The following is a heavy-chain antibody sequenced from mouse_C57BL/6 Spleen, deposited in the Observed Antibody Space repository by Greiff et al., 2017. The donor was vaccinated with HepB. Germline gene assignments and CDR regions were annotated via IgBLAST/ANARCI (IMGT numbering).Heavy chain of an antibody. V-gene: IGHV1-82*01. D-gene: IGHD1-1*01. Sequence: VQLVESGPELVKPGASVKISCKASGYAFSSSWMNWVKQRPGKGLEWIGRIYPGDGDTNYNGKFKGKATLTADKSSSTAYMQLSSLTSEDSAVYFCANPYYYGSSLYYYAMDYWGQGTSVTVSS. J-gene: IGHJ4*01. CDR1: GYAFSSSW. CDR3: ANPYYYGSSLYYYAMDY. CDR2: IYPGDGDT.